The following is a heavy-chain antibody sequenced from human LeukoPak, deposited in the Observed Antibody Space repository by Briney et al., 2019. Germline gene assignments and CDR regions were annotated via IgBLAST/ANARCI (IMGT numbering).Heavy chain of an antibody. J-gene: IGHJ4*02. CDR2: IYYSGST. Sequence: SETLSLTCAVSGGSISSYYWSWIRQPPGKGLEWIWYIYYSGSTKYYPSLKSRVTISVDTSKNQFSLKLSSVTAADTAVYYCARYTAQAGTSSDYWGQGTLVTVSS. V-gene: IGHV4-59*01. D-gene: IGHD3/OR15-3a*01. CDR3: ARYTAQAGTSSDY. CDR1: GGSISSYY.